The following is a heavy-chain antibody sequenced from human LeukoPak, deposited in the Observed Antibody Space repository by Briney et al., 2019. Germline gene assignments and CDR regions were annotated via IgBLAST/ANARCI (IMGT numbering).Heavy chain of an antibody. J-gene: IGHJ5*01. Sequence: PGGSLRLSCAASGFTFSSYWMSWVRQAPGKGLEWVANINQDGGAKYYVDSVKGRFTISRDNAKNSLYLQMNGPRAEDTAVYYCARIDGYNSGWFDYWGQGTLVAVSS. CDR3: ARIDGYNSGWFDY. V-gene: IGHV3-7*05. CDR1: GFTFSSYW. D-gene: IGHD6-19*01. CDR2: INQDGGAK.